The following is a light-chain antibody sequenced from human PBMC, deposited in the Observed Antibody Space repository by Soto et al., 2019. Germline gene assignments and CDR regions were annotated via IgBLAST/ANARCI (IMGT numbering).Light chain of an antibody. V-gene: IGKV3-20*01. CDR2: AAS. Sequence: EIVLMQFPGTLSLSPGERATLSCRASQSVSSDFLAWYQQKPGQAPRLLIYAASSRASGIPDRFSGSGSETEFTLTISRLEPEDFAVYYCLKYGRSPGWTFGQGTKVDIK. CDR1: QSVSSDF. CDR3: LKYGRSPGWT. J-gene: IGKJ1*01.